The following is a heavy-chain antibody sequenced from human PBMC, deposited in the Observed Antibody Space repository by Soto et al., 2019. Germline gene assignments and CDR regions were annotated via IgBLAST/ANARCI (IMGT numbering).Heavy chain of an antibody. D-gene: IGHD4-4*01. CDR2: IRNQTYGGTP. CDR1: GCTFASYA. V-gene: IGHV3-49*04. CDR3: TMSDSPDTQYLSDL. J-gene: IGHJ4*02. Sequence: LSLRLSCTTSGCTFASYAITQVRQAPRKGLEWVGLIRNQTYGGTPEYAASIKGRFTISRDDSNDIASMHMNRLYTEDSAIYYRTMSDSPDTQYLSDLWGQGTLVTVTS.